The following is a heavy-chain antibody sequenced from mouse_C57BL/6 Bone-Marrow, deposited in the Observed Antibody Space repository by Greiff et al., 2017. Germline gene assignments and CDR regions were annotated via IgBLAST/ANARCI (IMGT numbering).Heavy chain of an antibody. CDR2: ISDGGSYT. J-gene: IGHJ2*01. V-gene: IGHV5-4*01. CDR1: GFPFSSYA. CDR3: ARDLELYDY. Sequence: EVKLVESGGGLVKPGGSLKLSCAASGFPFSSYAMSWFRQTPKKRLEWVATISDGGSYTYYPDNVKGRFTISRDNAKNNLYLQMSHLKSEDTAMYYCARDLELYDYWGQGTTLTVSS. D-gene: IGHD2-12*01.